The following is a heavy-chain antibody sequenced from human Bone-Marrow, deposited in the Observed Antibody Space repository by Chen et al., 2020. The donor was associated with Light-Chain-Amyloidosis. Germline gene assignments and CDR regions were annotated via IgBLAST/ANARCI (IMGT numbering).Heavy chain of an antibody. D-gene: IGHD3-10*01. Sequence: QVQLVQSGAEVKKPGASVKVSCKASGSTFTNYALHWVRQAPGQRLEWMGWINAGNGNTKYSQKFQGRVTITRDTSASIAYMELSSLRSEDTAVYYCARDRFYGSGSYYIFDYWGQGTLVTVSS. CDR2: INAGNGNT. CDR3: ARDRFYGSGSYYIFDY. V-gene: IGHV1-3*01. J-gene: IGHJ4*02. CDR1: GSTFTNYA.